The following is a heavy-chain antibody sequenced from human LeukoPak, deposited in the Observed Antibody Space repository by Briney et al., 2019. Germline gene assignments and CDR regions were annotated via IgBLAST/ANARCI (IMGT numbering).Heavy chain of an antibody. V-gene: IGHV3-48*03. Sequence: GGSLRLSCAASGFTFSSYEMNWVRQAPGKGLEWVSYISSSGSTIYYADSVKGRFTISRDNAKNSLYLQMNSLRAEDTAVYYCARDWWGENYYDSSGYPRLGFGYWGQGTLVTVSS. CDR1: GFTFSSYE. CDR3: ARDWWGENYYDSSGYPRLGFGY. D-gene: IGHD3-22*01. CDR2: ISSSGSTI. J-gene: IGHJ4*02.